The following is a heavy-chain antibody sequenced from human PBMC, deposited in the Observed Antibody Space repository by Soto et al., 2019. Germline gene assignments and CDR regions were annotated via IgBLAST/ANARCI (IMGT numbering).Heavy chain of an antibody. J-gene: IGHJ4*02. D-gene: IGHD6-19*01. CDR3: ARYGSAWYLDS. Sequence: PSETLSLTYTVSGGSISSSSYYWGWIRQPPGKGLEWIGSIYYSGSTYYNPSLKSRVTISVDTSKNQFSLQLNSVTPEDTAVYYCARYGSAWYLDSWGQGSLVTVSS. V-gene: IGHV4-39*01. CDR2: IYYSGST. CDR1: GGSISSSSYY.